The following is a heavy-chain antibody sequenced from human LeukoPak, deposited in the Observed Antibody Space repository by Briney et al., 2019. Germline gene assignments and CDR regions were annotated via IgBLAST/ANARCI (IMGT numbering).Heavy chain of an antibody. J-gene: IGHJ4*02. CDR1: GFTFNSYG. D-gene: IGHD2-15*01. CDR2: ISYGGSNK. Sequence: GSLRLFCAASGFTFNSYGMHWVRQAPGKGLEWVAVISYGGSNKYYADSVKGRFTISRDNSKNTLYLQMNSLRAEDTAVYYCAKAGRHCSGGSCYLGYFDYWGQGTLVTVSS. V-gene: IGHV3-30*18. CDR3: AKAGRHCSGGSCYLGYFDY.